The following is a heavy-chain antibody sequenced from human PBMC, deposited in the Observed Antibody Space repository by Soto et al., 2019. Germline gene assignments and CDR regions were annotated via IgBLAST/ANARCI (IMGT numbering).Heavy chain of an antibody. J-gene: IGHJ3*02. D-gene: IGHD3-22*01. Sequence: EVQLVESGGGLVQPGGSLRLSCVASGFTVSSNYMSWVRQAPGKGLEWISIIYRGGDTYYADSVNVRFTISRDNSKNTLYHQMNSLRADDTAVYYCARGDDSSGYSAFDIWGQGTMVTVSS. CDR1: GFTVSSNY. CDR2: IYRGGDT. CDR3: ARGDDSSGYSAFDI. V-gene: IGHV3-66*01.